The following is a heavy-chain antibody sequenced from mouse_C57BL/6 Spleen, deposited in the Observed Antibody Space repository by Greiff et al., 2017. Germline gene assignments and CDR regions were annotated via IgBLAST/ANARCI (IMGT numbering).Heavy chain of an antibody. J-gene: IGHJ4*01. CDR2: INYDGSST. Sequence: EVMLVESEGGLVQPGSSMKLSCTASGFTFSDYYMAWVRQVPEKGLEWVANINYDGSSTYYLDSLKSRFIISRDHAKNILYLQMSSLKSEDTATYYCARDRGVVATDAMDYWGQGTSVTVSS. V-gene: IGHV5-16*01. D-gene: IGHD1-1*01. CDR3: ARDRGVVATDAMDY. CDR1: GFTFSDYY.